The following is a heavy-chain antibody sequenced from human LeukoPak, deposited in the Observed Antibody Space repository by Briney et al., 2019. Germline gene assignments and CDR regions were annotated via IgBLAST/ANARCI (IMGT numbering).Heavy chain of an antibody. CDR3: AKGGGITIFGVVIDY. J-gene: IGHJ4*02. Sequence: GGSLGLSCAASGFTFSSYAMSWVRQAPGKGLEWVSAISGSGGSTYYADSVKGRFTISRDNSKNTLYLQMNSLRAEDTAVYYCAKGGGITIFGVVIDYWGQGTLVTVSS. CDR2: ISGSGGST. CDR1: GFTFSSYA. D-gene: IGHD3-3*01. V-gene: IGHV3-23*01.